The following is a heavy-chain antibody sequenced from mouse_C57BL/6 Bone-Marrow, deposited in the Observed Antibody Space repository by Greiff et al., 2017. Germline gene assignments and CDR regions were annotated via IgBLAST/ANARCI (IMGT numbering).Heavy chain of an antibody. CDR1: GFTFSDYG. CDR2: ISSGSSTI. Sequence: DVKLVESGGGLVKPGGSLKLSCAASGFTFSDYGMHWVRQAPEKGLEWVAYISSGSSTIYYADTVKGRFTISRDNAKNTLFLQMTSLRSEDTAMYYCARGAQVYFDYWGQGTTLTVSS. D-gene: IGHD3-2*02. CDR3: ARGAQVYFDY. J-gene: IGHJ2*01. V-gene: IGHV5-17*01.